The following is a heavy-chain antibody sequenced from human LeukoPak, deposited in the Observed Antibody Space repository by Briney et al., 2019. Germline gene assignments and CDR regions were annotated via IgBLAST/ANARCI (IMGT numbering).Heavy chain of an antibody. J-gene: IGHJ4*02. CDR1: GFTFSSYE. CDR3: ARGGDCTGGSCYFDY. Sequence: GGSLRLSCAASGFTFSSYEMTWVRQAPGKGLEWVADISSGGTNKYYADSVKGRFTISRDNAKNSLYLQMNSLRAEDTAIYYCARGGDCTGGSCYFDYSGPGTLVTVSS. D-gene: IGHD2-15*01. V-gene: IGHV3-48*03. CDR2: ISSGGTNK.